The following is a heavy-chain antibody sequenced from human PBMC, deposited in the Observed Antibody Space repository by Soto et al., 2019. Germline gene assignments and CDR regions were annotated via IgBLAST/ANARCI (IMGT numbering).Heavy chain of an antibody. Sequence: SETLSLTCTVSGGSISSYYWSWIRQPPGTGLEWIGSIYYSGITYYSPSLKSRVTMAVDTSKNQFSLKLSSVTAADTAVYYCARLYGSGSYNFYGMDVWGLGTAVTVSS. J-gene: IGHJ6*02. CDR1: GGSISSYY. V-gene: IGHV4-59*04. CDR3: ARLYGSGSYNFYGMDV. D-gene: IGHD3-10*01. CDR2: IYYSGIT.